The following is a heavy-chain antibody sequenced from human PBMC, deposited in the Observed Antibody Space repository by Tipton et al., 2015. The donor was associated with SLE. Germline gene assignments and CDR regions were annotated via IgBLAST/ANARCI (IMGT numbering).Heavy chain of an antibody. CDR3: ARDTLGGLDY. D-gene: IGHD7-27*01. CDR2: IYHSGNT. Sequence: LRLSCTVSGGSISNYSWSWIRQPPGKGLEWIGSIYHSGNTYSNPSPKSRVTISVDTSKNQFSLKMSSVTAADTAVYYCARDTLGGLDYWGQGTLVTVSS. CDR1: GGSISNYS. V-gene: IGHV4-4*08. J-gene: IGHJ4*02.